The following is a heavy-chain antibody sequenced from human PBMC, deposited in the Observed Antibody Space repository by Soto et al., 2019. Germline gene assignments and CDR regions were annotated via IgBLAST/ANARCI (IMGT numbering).Heavy chain of an antibody. D-gene: IGHD3-3*01. CDR3: TNRRNVLRFLEWSSRMQL. V-gene: IGHV3-30*18. J-gene: IGHJ6*02. CDR2: ISDDGSNK. Sequence: PGGCMRLSCAACGVSFSNYGMHWVRQAPGKGLEWVAFISDDGSNKYYADSMKGRFTMSRDNSKRTLYLQMSSLRVEDTAVYYCTNRRNVLRFLEWSSRMQLWGQATPVTVSS. CDR1: GVSFSNYG.